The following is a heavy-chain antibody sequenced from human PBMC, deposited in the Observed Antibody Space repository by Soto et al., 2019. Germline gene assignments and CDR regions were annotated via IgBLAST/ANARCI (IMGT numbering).Heavy chain of an antibody. J-gene: IGHJ6*02. CDR2: IWNDGSNK. Sequence: QVQLVESGGGAVQPGGSLRLSCTTSGFTFNTYGMHWVRQAPGKGLEWVSIIWNDGSNKYYADSVKGRFTISRDNSKNAVYLQMNSLSAEDTALYPCARPDCTRAYWYSSTFNYGVDVWGQGATGTVSS. D-gene: IGHD2-8*02. V-gene: IGHV3-33*08. CDR3: ARPDCTRAYWYSSTFNYGVDV. CDR1: GFTFNTYG.